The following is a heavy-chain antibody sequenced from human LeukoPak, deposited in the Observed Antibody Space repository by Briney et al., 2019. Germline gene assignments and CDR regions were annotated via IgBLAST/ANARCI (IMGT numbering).Heavy chain of an antibody. V-gene: IGHV3-23*01. CDR3: AKDLHYYDSSGYFDY. J-gene: IGHJ4*02. Sequence: GGSLRLSCAASGFTFSSYAMSWVRQAPGKGLEWVSAISGSGGSTYYADSVKGRFTISRDNPKNTLYLQMNSLRAEDTAVYYCAKDLHYYDSSGYFDYWGQGTLVTVSS. CDR1: GFTFSSYA. D-gene: IGHD3-22*01. CDR2: ISGSGGST.